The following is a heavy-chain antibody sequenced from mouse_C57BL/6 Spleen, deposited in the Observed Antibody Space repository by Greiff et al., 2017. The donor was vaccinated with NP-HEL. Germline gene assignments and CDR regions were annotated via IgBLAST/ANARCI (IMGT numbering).Heavy chain of an antibody. CDR1: GYTFTDYY. Sequence: VQLKQSGPVLVKPGASVKMSCKASGYTFTDYYMNWVKQSHGKSLEWIGVINPYNGGTSYNQKFKGKATLTVDKSSSTAYMELNSLTSEDSAVYYCAREGYGSSRFYAMDYWGQGTSVTVSS. D-gene: IGHD1-1*01. J-gene: IGHJ4*01. CDR3: AREGYGSSRFYAMDY. CDR2: INPYNGGT. V-gene: IGHV1-19*01.